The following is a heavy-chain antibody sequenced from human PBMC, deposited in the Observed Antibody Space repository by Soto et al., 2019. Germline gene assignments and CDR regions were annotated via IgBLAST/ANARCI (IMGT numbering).Heavy chain of an antibody. V-gene: IGHV4-31*03. CDR2: IYYSGST. Sequence: SETLSLTCTVSGGSISSGGYYWSWIRQHPGKGLEWIGYIYYSGSTYYNPSLKSRVTISVDTSKNQFSLKLSSVTAADTAVYYCARGPYGDYVRAFDIWGQGTMVTVSS. CDR3: ARGPYGDYVRAFDI. CDR1: GGSISSGGYY. D-gene: IGHD4-17*01. J-gene: IGHJ3*02.